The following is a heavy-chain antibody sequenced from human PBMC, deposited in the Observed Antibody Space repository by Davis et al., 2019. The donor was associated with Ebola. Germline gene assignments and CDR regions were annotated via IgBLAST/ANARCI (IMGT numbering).Heavy chain of an antibody. CDR1: VDTFNSHT. J-gene: IGHJ4*02. Sequence: SVKVSCKASVDTFNSHTLNWVRQAPGHGLELLGRIVPILDVSYYAQKFQGRVMITADKLTNTAYMQLNSLRSDDTAVDYCAGGSRMVPHYFRSWGQGAVVTVSS. D-gene: IGHD3-10*01. CDR3: AGGSRMVPHYFRS. V-gene: IGHV1-69*02. CDR2: IVPILDVS.